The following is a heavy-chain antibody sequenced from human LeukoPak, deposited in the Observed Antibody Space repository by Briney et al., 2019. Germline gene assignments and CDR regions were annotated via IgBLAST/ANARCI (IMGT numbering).Heavy chain of an antibody. CDR2: INHSGST. CDR1: GGSFSGYY. CDR3: AREVILGYYYMDV. J-gene: IGHJ6*03. V-gene: IGHV4-34*01. D-gene: IGHD3-10*01. Sequence: SETLSLTCAVYGGSFSGYYWSWIRQPPGKGLEWIGEINHSGSTNYNPSLKSRVTISVDPSKSQFSLNLSSVTAADTAVYYCAREVILGYYYMDVWGKGTTVTVSS.